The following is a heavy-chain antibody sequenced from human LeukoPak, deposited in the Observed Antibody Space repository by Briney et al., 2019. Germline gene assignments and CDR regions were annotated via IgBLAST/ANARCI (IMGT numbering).Heavy chain of an antibody. CDR3: HTKYSGSYHPTGDWFDP. Sequence: PGGSLRLSCAASGFTFSSYSMNWVRQAPGKGLEWVSSISSSSSYIYYADSVKGRFTISRDNAKNSLYPQMNSLRAEDTAVYYCHTKYSGSYHPTGDWFDPWGQGTLVTVSS. J-gene: IGHJ5*02. D-gene: IGHD1-26*01. CDR2: ISSSSSYI. CDR1: GFTFSSYS. V-gene: IGHV3-21*01.